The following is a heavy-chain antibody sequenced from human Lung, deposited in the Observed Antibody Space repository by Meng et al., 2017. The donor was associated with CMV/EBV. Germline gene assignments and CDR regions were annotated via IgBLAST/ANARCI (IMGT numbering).Heavy chain of an antibody. CDR1: GFTFSSYW. CDR3: ARETDSSGWDY. J-gene: IGHJ4*02. V-gene: IGHV3-7*01. Sequence: SCAASGFTFSSYWMSWVRQAPGKGLEWVANIKQDGSEKYYVDSVKGRFTISRDNAKNSLYLQMSSVRAEDTAVYYCARETDSSGWDYWGQGTLVTVSS. CDR2: IKQDGSEK. D-gene: IGHD3-22*01.